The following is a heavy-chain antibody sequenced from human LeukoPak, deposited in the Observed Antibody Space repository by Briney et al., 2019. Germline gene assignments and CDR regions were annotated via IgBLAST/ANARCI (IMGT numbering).Heavy chain of an antibody. CDR2: ISSSSTYI. V-gene: IGHV3-21*01. CDR1: GFTFSSYS. CDR3: XXXXXYYYYGMDV. J-gene: IGHJ6*02. Sequence: KSGGSLRLSCAASGFTFSSYSMNWVRQAPGKGLEWVSSISSSSTYIYYADSVKGRFTISRDNAKNSLYLQMNSLRAEDTAVYYXXXXXXYYYYGMDVWGQGTTVTVSS.